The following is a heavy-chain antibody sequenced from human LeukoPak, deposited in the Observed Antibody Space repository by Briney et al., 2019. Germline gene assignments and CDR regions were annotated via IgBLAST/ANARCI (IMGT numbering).Heavy chain of an antibody. Sequence: GGSLRLSCTASGFSFGSYAMGWTRQAPGQGLEWVSAISGSGSHANYAESVKGRFTISRDNSKNTLYLQMHSLIAADTAVYYCGSGPVGTTVPWGQGTLVTVSS. CDR2: ISGSGSHA. CDR3: GSGPVGTTVP. D-gene: IGHD1-1*01. J-gene: IGHJ5*02. V-gene: IGHV3-23*01. CDR1: GFSFGSYA.